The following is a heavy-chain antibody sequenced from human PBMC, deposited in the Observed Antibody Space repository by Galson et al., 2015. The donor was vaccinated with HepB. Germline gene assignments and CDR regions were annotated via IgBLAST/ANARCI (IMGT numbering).Heavy chain of an antibody. CDR3: AKVVRIYNYYDSSGHDI. V-gene: IGHV3-23*01. D-gene: IGHD3-22*01. CDR1: GFTFSSYA. CDR2: ISGSGGST. J-gene: IGHJ3*02. Sequence: SLRLSCAASGFTFSSYAMSWVRQAPGKGLEWVSAISGSGGSTYYADSVKGRFTISRDNSKNTLYLQMNSLRAEDTAVYYCAKVVRIYNYYDSSGHDIWGQGTMVTVSS.